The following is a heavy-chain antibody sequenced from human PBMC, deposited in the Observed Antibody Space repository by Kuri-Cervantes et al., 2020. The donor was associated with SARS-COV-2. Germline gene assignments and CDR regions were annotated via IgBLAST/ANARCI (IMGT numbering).Heavy chain of an antibody. Sequence: SVKVSCKASGGTFISSSITWVRQAPGQGLEWMGRINLMFDSANYAQKVQGRVTITADKSTRTTYMELSSLTSEDTAVYYCARVHCISVSCFSAYPLDVWGQETTVTVSS. D-gene: IGHD2-2*01. V-gene: IGHV1-69*08. J-gene: IGHJ6*02. CDR1: GGTFISSS. CDR2: INLMFDSA. CDR3: ARVHCISVSCFSAYPLDV.